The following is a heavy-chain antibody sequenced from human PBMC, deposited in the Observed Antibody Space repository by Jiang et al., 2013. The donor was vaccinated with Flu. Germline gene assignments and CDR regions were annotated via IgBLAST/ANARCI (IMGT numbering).Heavy chain of an antibody. CDR2: ISRKSDYI. J-gene: IGHJ6*02. Sequence: LLESGGGLVKPGGSLRLSCAASGFTFSGDTMNWVRQAPGKGLEWVSSISRKSDYIYYAESVRGRFTISRDNAKNSLYLQMNSLRAGDTAVYYCAREKPSRTYVHYYGMDVWGQGTTVTVSS. CDR1: GFTFSGDT. V-gene: IGHV3-21*01. CDR3: AREKPSRTYVHYYGMDV. D-gene: IGHD2-2*01.